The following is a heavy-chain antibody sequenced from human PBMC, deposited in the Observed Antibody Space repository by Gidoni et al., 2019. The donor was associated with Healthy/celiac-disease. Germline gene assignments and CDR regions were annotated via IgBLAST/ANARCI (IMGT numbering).Heavy chain of an antibody. V-gene: IGHV3-48*03. CDR1: GFTFSSYE. Sequence: EVQLVESGGGLVQPGGSLRLSCAASGFTFSSYEMNWVRQAPGKGLEWVSYISSSGSTIYYADSVKGRFTISRDNAKNSLYLQMNSLRAEDTAVYYCARDPSHRYYDSSGNFDYWGQGTLVTVSS. D-gene: IGHD3-22*01. J-gene: IGHJ4*02. CDR3: ARDPSHRYYDSSGNFDY. CDR2: ISSSGSTI.